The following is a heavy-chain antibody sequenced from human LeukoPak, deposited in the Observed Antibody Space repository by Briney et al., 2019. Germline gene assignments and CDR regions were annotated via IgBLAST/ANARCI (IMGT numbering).Heavy chain of an antibody. CDR2: IKSKTDVGAT. V-gene: IGHV3-15*01. J-gene: IGHJ4*02. CDR1: GFTFSNAR. CDR3: TTVGYGSGSSSFGDYFDY. Sequence: GGSLRLSCAASGFTFSNARMSWVRQAPGKGLDYIGRIKSKTDVGATDYAAPVKGRFTSSRDDSKNTLYLQMNSLKSEDTAVYYCTTVGYGSGSSSFGDYFDYWGQGTLVTVSS. D-gene: IGHD3-10*01.